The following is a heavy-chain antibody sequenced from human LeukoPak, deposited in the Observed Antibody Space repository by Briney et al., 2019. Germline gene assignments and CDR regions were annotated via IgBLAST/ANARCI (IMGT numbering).Heavy chain of an antibody. CDR3: ARGKWDYYDSSGYQLPCDY. Sequence: GASVKVSCKASGGTFSSYAISWVRQAPGQGLEWMGGIIPIFGTANYAQKFQGSVTITADESTSTAYMELSSLRSEDTAVYYCARGKWDYYDSSGYQLPCDYWGQGTLVTVSS. CDR2: IIPIFGTA. CDR1: GGTFSSYA. D-gene: IGHD3-22*01. J-gene: IGHJ4*02. V-gene: IGHV1-69*13.